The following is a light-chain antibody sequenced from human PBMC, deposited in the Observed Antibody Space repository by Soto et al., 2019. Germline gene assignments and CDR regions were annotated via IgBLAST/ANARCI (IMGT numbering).Light chain of an antibody. CDR2: AAF. CDR1: QSISSY. V-gene: IGKV1-39*01. Sequence: DIPMTQSPSSLSASVGERVTITCRASQSISSYLNWYQQKPGKAPKLLIYAAFSLQSGVPSRFSGSGSGTDFTLTISSLQPEDFATYYCQQSYSTLALTFGGGTKVEIK. CDR3: QQSYSTLALT. J-gene: IGKJ4*01.